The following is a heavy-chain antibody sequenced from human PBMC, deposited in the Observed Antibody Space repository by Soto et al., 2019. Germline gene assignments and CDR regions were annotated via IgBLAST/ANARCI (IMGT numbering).Heavy chain of an antibody. CDR2: ISYDGSNK. CDR3: AKDSPEGYFDY. J-gene: IGHJ4*02. Sequence: QVQLVESGGGVVQPGGSLRLSCAASGFTFSSYGMHWVRQAPGKGLEWVAVISYDGSNKYYADSVKGRFTISRDNSKNTLYLQMNSLRAEDTAVYYCAKDSPEGYFDYWGQGTLVTVSS. CDR1: GFTFSSYG. V-gene: IGHV3-30*18.